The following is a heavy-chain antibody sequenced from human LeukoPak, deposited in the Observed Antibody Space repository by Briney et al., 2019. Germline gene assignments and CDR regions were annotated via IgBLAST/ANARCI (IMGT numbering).Heavy chain of an antibody. J-gene: IGHJ3*02. V-gene: IGHV3-30*03. Sequence: GRSLRLSCAASGFTFSNYGMHWVRQAPGKGLEWVAVISYDGGNKYSADSVKGRFTISRDNSKNTLYLQMNSLRAEDTAVYYCVGEAFDIWGQGTMVTVSS. CDR3: VGEAFDI. CDR2: ISYDGGNK. CDR1: GFTFSNYG.